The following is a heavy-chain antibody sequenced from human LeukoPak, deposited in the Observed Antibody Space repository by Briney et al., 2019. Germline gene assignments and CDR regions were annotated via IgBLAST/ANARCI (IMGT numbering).Heavy chain of an antibody. CDR2: ISNDANFI. Sequence: GGSLRLSCAASGFTFSSYSMNWVRQAPGKGLEWVSSISNDANFIYYADSLKGRFTVSRDNARNSLYLQMNSLAVEDTAVYYCTTQAAVPRADYSKYGGRGTLVTVPS. CDR3: TTQAAVPRADYSKY. D-gene: IGHD6-13*01. J-gene: IGHJ1*01. CDR1: GFTFSSYS. V-gene: IGHV3-21*01.